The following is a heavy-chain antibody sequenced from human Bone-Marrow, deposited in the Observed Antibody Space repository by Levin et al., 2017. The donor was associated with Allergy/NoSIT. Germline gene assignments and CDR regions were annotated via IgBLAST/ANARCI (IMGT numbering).Heavy chain of an antibody. D-gene: IGHD2-2*01. V-gene: IGHV3-23*01. J-gene: IGHJ5*02. Sequence: GGSLRLSCAASGLSLGNFAMDWVRQAPGKGLEWVSSISKNGDTYYADSVKGRFTMSRDNAKDTVFLHMNNLSGDDTAVYYCTREPLGVSMVVERAWFDPWGQGTQVTVSS. CDR3: TREPLGVSMVVERAWFDP. CDR1: GLSLGNFA. CDR2: ISKNGDT.